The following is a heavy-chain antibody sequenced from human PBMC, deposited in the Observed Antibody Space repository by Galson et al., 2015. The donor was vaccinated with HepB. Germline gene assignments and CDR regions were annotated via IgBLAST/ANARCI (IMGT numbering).Heavy chain of an antibody. J-gene: IGHJ6*02. V-gene: IGHV3-9*01. D-gene: IGHD4-11*01. CDR3: VKGHGYSKLGGMDV. CDR1: GFTFDDYA. Sequence: SLRLSCAASGFTFDDYAMHWVRQAPGKGLEWVSGISWNTGSIGYADSVMGRFTISRDNAKNSLYVEMNSLRVDDTAVYYCVKGHGYSKLGGMDVWGQGTTVTVSS. CDR2: ISWNTGSI.